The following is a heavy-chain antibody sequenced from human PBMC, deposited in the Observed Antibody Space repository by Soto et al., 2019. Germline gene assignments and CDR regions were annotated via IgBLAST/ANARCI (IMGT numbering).Heavy chain of an antibody. J-gene: IGHJ5*02. CDR3: ATFCTGGTCYPYP. D-gene: IGHD2-8*02. CDR1: GHSFTTTW. CDR2: IYPSDSDT. Sequence: PGESLKISCKGSGHSFTTTWIGWVRQMPGKGLEWMGIIYPSDSDTRYSPSFRGQVTISADKSISTAYLQWSSLKASDTAMYYCATFCTGGTCYPYPWGQGTLVTVSS. V-gene: IGHV5-51*01.